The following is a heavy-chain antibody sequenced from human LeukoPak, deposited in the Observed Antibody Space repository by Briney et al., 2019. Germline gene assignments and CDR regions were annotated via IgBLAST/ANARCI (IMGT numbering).Heavy chain of an antibody. CDR2: INFSGST. Sequence: PSQTLSLTCTVSGGSISSGSYYWSWIRQHPGKGLGWIGYINFSGSTDYNPSLKSRVTISVDTSKNQFSLKLSSVTAADTAVYYCARDYYGGNPGYYFEYWGQGTLVTVSS. V-gene: IGHV4-31*03. J-gene: IGHJ4*02. CDR3: ARDYYGGNPGYYFEY. CDR1: GGSISSGSYY. D-gene: IGHD4-23*01.